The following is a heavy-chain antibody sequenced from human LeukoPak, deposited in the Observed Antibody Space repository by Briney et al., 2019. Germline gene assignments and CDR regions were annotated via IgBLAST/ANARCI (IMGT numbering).Heavy chain of an antibody. V-gene: IGHV3-7*01. CDR3: AREGHGGFDF. Sequence: PGXXLRLSCAASGFIFSNYWMSWVRQAPGKGLEWVANIKKDGSKKEYVDSVRGRFTIARDNAKNSLYLQMNSLRAEDTAAYYCAREGHGGFDFWGQGILVTVSS. J-gene: IGHJ4*02. CDR1: GFIFSNYW. CDR2: IKKDGSKK.